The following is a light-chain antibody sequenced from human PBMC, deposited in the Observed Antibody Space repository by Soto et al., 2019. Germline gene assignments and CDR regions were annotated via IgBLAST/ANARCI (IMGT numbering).Light chain of an antibody. CDR1: SRDVGKYDR. Sequence: LTQPPPASGSPGQSVTISGPGTSRDVGKYDRVSWYQQPPGTAPKLIIYEVTNRPSGVPARFSGSKSGNAASLTISGLQAEDEAEYYCSSYTSSSRYVFGTGTKVTVL. V-gene: IGLV2-18*02. CDR2: EVT. CDR3: SSYTSSSRYV. J-gene: IGLJ1*01.